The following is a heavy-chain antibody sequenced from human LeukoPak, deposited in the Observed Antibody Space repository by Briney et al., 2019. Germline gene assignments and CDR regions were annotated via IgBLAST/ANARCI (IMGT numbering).Heavy chain of an antibody. CDR2: IYYSGST. D-gene: IGHD5-24*01. V-gene: IGHV4-59*01. J-gene: IGHJ4*02. CDR3: ARPGGYNYWYYFDF. Sequence: SETLSVTCTVSGGSISTYYWSWIRQPPGKGLEWIGYIYYSGSTNYNPSLKSRVTISVDTSKNQFSLNLSSVTAADTAVYYCARPGGYNYWYYFDFWGQGTLGTVSS. CDR1: GGSISTYY.